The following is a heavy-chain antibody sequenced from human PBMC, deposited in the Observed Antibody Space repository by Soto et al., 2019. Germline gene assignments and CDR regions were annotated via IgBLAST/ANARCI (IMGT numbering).Heavy chain of an antibody. CDR2: IYYSGST. V-gene: IGHV4-31*03. D-gene: IGHD4-17*01. Sequence: QVQLQESGPGLVKPSQTLSLTCTVSGGSISSGGYYWSWIRQHPGKGLEWIGYIYYSGSTYYNPSLKSRVTISVDTSKNQFSLKLSSVTAADTAVFYCARVKEDGDSVTYYVDYWGQGTLVTVSS. CDR3: ARVKEDGDSVTYYVDY. CDR1: GGSISSGGYY. J-gene: IGHJ4*02.